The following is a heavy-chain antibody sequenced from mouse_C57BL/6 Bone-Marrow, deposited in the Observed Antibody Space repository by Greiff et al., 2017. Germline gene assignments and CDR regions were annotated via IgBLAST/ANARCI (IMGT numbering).Heavy chain of an antibody. CDR2: IWSDGST. V-gene: IGHV2-6-1*01. Sequence: QVQLQQSGPGLVAPSQSLSITCTVSGFSFTSYGVHWVRQPPGKGLSWLVVIWSDGSTTYNSALKSRLSISKDNTTSQVFLKMNSLQTDDTAMYYCARHDDYSYWYFDFWGTGTTVTVSS. CDR1: GFSFTSYG. D-gene: IGHD2-4*01. J-gene: IGHJ1*03. CDR3: ARHDDYSYWYFDF.